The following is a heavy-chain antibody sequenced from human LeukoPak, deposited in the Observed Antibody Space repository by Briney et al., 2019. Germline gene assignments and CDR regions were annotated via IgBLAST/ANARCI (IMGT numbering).Heavy chain of an antibody. D-gene: IGHD6-19*01. CDR3: VRNLAVAGTCFDS. CDR2: IKQDGSDR. V-gene: IGHV3-7*03. CDR1: RFTFSSYW. J-gene: IGHJ4*02. Sequence: GSLRLSCAASRFTFSSYWMSWVRQAPGKGLEWVANIKQDGSDRNYVTSVRGRLTISRDNAESSLYLQMNSLRVEDTAVYYCVRNLAVAGTCFDSWGQGTLVTVSS.